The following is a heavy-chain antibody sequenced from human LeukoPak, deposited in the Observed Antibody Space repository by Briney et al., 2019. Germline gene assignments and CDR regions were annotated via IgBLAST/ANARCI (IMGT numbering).Heavy chain of an antibody. Sequence: GGSLRLSCAASGFTVSSNYMSWVRQAPGKGLEWVSVIYSGCNTYYADSVKGRFTISRDNSKNTLYLQMNSLRAEDTAVYYCARDPYFDYWGQGTLVTVSS. J-gene: IGHJ4*02. CDR2: IYSGCNT. V-gene: IGHV3-53*01. CDR1: GFTVSSNY. CDR3: ARDPYFDY.